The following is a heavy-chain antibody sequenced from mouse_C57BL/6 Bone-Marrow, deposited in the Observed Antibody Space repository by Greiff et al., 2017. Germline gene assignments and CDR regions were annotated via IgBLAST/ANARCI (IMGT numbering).Heavy chain of an antibody. J-gene: IGHJ4*01. CDR1: GFSLTSYG. V-gene: IGHV2-5*01. CDR2: IWRGGST. CDR3: AKKGKKLLGGAMDY. Sequence: VQLQQSGPGLVQPSQSLSITCTVSGFSLTSYGVHWVRQSPGKGLEWLGVIWRGGSTDYNAAFMSRLSITKDNSKGQVFFKMNSRQADDAAIYYCAKKGKKLLGGAMDYWGQGTSVTVSS. D-gene: IGHD1-1*01.